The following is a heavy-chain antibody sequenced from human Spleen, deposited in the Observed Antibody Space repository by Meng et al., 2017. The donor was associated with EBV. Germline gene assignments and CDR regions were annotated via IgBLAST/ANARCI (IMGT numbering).Heavy chain of an antibody. D-gene: IGHD3-10*01. CDR2: LIPEFGTP. J-gene: IGHJ4*02. CDR3: ARESGRGYTPDF. V-gene: IGHV1-69*01. CDR1: GGGFRYPA. Sequence: QSLVVQAGAEGKKPGSWGQVSCKASGGGFRYPAISWVRQAPGQGLEWRGGLIPEFGTPDYAPNYQDRVTITADESTSTAYMELNSLTTEDTAIYYCARESGRGYTPDFWGQGTLVTVSS.